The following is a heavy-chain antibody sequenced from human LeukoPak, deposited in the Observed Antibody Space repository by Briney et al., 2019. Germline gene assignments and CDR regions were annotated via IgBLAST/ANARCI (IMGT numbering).Heavy chain of an antibody. V-gene: IGHV1-18*01. CDR1: GYTFTSYG. CDR2: ISAYDGNT. J-gene: IGHJ4*02. Sequence: ASVKVSCKASGYTFTSYGISWVRQAPGQGLEWMGWISAYDGNTNYAQKLQGRVTMTTDTSTSTAYMELRSLRSDDTAVYYCARDLSSYFYDSSGYSVFDYWGQGTLVTVSS. D-gene: IGHD3-22*01. CDR3: ARDLSSYFYDSSGYSVFDY.